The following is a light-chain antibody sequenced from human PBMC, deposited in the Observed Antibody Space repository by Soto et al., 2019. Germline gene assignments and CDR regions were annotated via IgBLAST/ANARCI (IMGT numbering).Light chain of an antibody. Sequence: IALTQSPGTLSLSPGERATLSCRASQSVTSSYLAWWQQKPGQAPRLLIYGASSRATGIPDRFSGSGSGTDFTLTISRLEPEDFAVYYCQQYDNCPLTFGGGTKVDIK. J-gene: IGKJ4*01. CDR3: QQYDNCPLT. CDR1: QSVTSSY. V-gene: IGKV3-20*01. CDR2: GAS.